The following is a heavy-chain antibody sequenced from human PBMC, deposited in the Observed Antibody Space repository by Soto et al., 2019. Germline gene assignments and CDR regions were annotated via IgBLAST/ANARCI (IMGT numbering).Heavy chain of an antibody. CDR1: GGSISSYY. V-gene: IGHV4-59*01. CDR2: IYYSGST. Sequence: SETLSLTFTVSGGSISSYYWCWIRQPPGKGLEWIGYIYYSGSTNYNPSLKSRVTISVDTSKNQFSLKLSSVTAADTAVYYCARVRENSSGYYIVYWGQGTLVTVSS. CDR3: ARVRENSSGYYIVY. J-gene: IGHJ4*02. D-gene: IGHD3-22*01.